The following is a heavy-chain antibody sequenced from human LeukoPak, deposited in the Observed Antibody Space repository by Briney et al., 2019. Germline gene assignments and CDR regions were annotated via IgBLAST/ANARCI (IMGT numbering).Heavy chain of an antibody. CDR2: INEDGSGR. D-gene: IGHD1-26*01. CDR3: ARAAGGTSRDY. V-gene: IGHV3-7*01. Sequence: AGGSLRLSCAVSGFTFSSYWMSRVPQAPGKRLEWLANINEDGSGRFYVDSVKGRLTISRDNAKNSLFLQMNSLRAEDTAVYYCARAAGGTSRDYWGQGTLVTVSS. J-gene: IGHJ4*02. CDR1: GFTFSSYW.